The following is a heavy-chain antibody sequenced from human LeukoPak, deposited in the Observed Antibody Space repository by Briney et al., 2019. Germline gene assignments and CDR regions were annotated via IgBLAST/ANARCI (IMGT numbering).Heavy chain of an antibody. Sequence: SETLSLTCTVSGGSISSSSYYWGWIRQPPGKGLEWIGYIYNSGTTNYNPSLKSRLTISVDTTKNQFSLKLSSVTAADTAVYYCARGGCSSTACPPPGFDYWGQGTLVTVSS. CDR1: GGSISSSSYY. J-gene: IGHJ4*02. V-gene: IGHV4-61*05. CDR2: IYNSGTT. D-gene: IGHD2-2*01. CDR3: ARGGCSSTACPPPGFDY.